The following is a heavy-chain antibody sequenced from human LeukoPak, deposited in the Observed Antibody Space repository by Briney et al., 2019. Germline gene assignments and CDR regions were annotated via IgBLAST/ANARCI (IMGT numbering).Heavy chain of an antibody. CDR3: ARASPPDYYDSSGYSD. V-gene: IGHV4-30-4*07. CDR2: IYYSGST. CDR1: GGSISSGGYS. Sequence: KTSQTLSLTCAVSGGSISSGGYSWSWIRQPPGKGLEWIGYIYYSGSTYYNPSLKSRVTISVDTSKYQFSLKLSSVTAADTAVYYCARASPPDYYDSSGYSDWGQGTLVTVSS. J-gene: IGHJ4*02. D-gene: IGHD3-22*01.